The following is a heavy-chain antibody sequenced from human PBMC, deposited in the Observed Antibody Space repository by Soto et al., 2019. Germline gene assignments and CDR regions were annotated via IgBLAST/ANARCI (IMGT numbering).Heavy chain of an antibody. Sequence: GGSLRLSCAASGFTFSSYGMHWVRQAPGKGLEWVAVIWYDGSNKYYADSVKGRFTISRDNSKNTLYLQRNSLRAEDTAVYYCARDSDYGGNTQPDYWGQGTLVTVSS. CDR2: IWYDGSNK. V-gene: IGHV3-33*01. CDR1: GFTFSSYG. J-gene: IGHJ4*02. CDR3: ARDSDYGGNTQPDY. D-gene: IGHD4-17*01.